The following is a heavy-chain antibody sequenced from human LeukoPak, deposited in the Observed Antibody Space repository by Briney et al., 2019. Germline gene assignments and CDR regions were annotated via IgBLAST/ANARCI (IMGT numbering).Heavy chain of an antibody. Sequence: GGSLRLSCAASGFTFSSFWMSWVRQAPGKGLEWVANIKQDGSEKYYVDSVKGRLTVSRDNAENSLYLQMNSLRAEDTAVYYCAGGYCSGGSCFSSTGNFDLWGRGTLVTVSS. CDR1: GFTFSSFW. CDR3: AGGYCSGGSCFSSTGNFDL. J-gene: IGHJ2*01. V-gene: IGHV3-7*04. CDR2: IKQDGSEK. D-gene: IGHD2-15*01.